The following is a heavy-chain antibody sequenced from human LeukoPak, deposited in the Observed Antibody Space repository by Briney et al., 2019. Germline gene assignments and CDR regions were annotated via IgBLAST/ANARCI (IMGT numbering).Heavy chain of an antibody. CDR1: GFTFSSYW. CDR3: ARTRTAWFGESSHWFDP. Sequence: GGSLRLSCAASGFTFSSYWMSWVRQAPGKGLEWVANIKQDGSEKYYVDSVKGRFTISRDNAKNSLYLQMNSLRAENTAVYYCARTRTAWFGESSHWFDPWGQGTLVTVSS. V-gene: IGHV3-7*01. CDR2: IKQDGSEK. J-gene: IGHJ5*02. D-gene: IGHD3-10*01.